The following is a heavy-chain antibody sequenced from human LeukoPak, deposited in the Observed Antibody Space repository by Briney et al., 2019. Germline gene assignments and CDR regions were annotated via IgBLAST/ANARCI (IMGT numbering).Heavy chain of an antibody. J-gene: IGHJ6*02. CDR1: GFTFSSYS. V-gene: IGHV3-21*01. CDR2: ISSSSSYI. CDR3: ARDEVWFGEFGDDYGMDV. Sequence: GGSLRLSCAASGFTFSSYSMNWVRQAPGKGLEWVSSISSSSSYIYYADSVKGRFTISRDNAKNSLYLQMNSLRAEDTAVYYCARDEVWFGEFGDDYGMDVWGQGTTVTVSS. D-gene: IGHD3-10*01.